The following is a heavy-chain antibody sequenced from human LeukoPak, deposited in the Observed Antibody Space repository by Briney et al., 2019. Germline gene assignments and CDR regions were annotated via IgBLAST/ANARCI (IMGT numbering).Heavy chain of an antibody. J-gene: IGHJ4*02. D-gene: IGHD7-27*01. V-gene: IGHV1-8*01. CDR2: MSPNSGDT. CDR1: GYTFTSYD. CDR3: ARGPPNWGYDY. Sequence: ASVKVSCKASGYTFTSYDFNCVRQATGRGPEWMGWMSPNSGDTGYAQKFQDRVTMTRNTSISTAYMELSSLRSDDTAVYYCARGPPNWGYDYWGPGTLVTVSS.